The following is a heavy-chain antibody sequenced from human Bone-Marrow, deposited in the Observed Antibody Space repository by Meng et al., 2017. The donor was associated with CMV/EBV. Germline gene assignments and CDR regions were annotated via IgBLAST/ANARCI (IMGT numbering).Heavy chain of an antibody. V-gene: IGHV1-8*01. CDR3: ARAYLEDDYYDSSGYRGWFDP. D-gene: IGHD3-22*01. Sequence: ASVKVSCKTSGYTFTSYEIIWVRQATGQGLEWMGRINPNSGDTGYAQKFQGRVTLTRKTSISTAYMELSSLRSEDTAVYYCARAYLEDDYYDSSGYRGWFDPWGQGTLVTVSS. CDR1: GYTFTSYE. CDR2: INPNSGDT. J-gene: IGHJ5*02.